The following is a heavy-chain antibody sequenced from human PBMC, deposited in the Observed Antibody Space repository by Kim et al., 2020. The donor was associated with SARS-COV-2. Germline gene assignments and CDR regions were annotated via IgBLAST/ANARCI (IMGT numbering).Heavy chain of an antibody. CDR2: IWYDGSNK. CDR1: GFTFSSYG. D-gene: IGHD1-26*01. CDR3: AKDRVRRSYPSGWFDP. J-gene: IGHJ5*02. V-gene: IGHV3-33*06. Sequence: GGSLRLSCAASGFTFSSYGMHWVRQAPGKGLEWVAVIWYDGSNKYYADSVKGRFTISRDNSKNTLYLQMNSLRAEDTAVYYCAKDRVRRSYPSGWFDPWGQGTLVTVSS.